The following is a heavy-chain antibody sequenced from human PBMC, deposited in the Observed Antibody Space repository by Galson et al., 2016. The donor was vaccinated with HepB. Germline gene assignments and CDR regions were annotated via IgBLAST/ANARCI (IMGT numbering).Heavy chain of an antibody. CDR2: ISGSGTTT. D-gene: IGHD5-18*01. CDR1: GFPFTTSA. CDR3: AKPRRYNHDALHI. J-gene: IGHJ3*02. Sequence: SLRLSCAASGFPFTTSALNWVRQAPGKGLQWGSFISGSGTTTFYTDSVKGRFTISRDNSKNMLYLQMDSLRAEDTAVYSCAKPRRYNHDALHIWGQGTMVTVSS. V-gene: IGHV3-23*01.